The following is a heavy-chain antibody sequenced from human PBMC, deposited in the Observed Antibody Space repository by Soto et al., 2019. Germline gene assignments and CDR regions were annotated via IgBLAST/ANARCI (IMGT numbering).Heavy chain of an antibody. Sequence: QVQLVESGGGVVQPGRSLRLSCAASGFTFSNYGMHWVRQAPGKGLDWVAVISYDGSNKYYADSVKGRFTISRDNSKNTLYLQMNSLRAEDTAVYYCAKDLGLQDYYYYGMVVWGQGTTVTVSS. V-gene: IGHV3-30*18. J-gene: IGHJ6*02. CDR1: GFTFSNYG. D-gene: IGHD4-4*01. CDR2: ISYDGSNK. CDR3: AKDLGLQDYYYYGMVV.